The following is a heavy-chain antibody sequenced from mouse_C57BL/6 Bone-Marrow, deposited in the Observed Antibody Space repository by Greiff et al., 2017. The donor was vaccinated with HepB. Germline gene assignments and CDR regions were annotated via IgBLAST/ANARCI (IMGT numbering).Heavy chain of an antibody. CDR1: GYSFTGYY. D-gene: IGHD4-1*01. V-gene: IGHV1-42*01. Sequence: EVQLQQSGPELVKPRASVKISCKASGYSFTGYYMNWVKQSPEKSLEWIGEINPSTGGTTYNQKFKAKATLTVDKSSSTAYMQLKSLTSEDSAVYYCARETLTGDFDYWGQGTTLTVSS. CDR3: ARETLTGDFDY. CDR2: INPSTGGT. J-gene: IGHJ2*01.